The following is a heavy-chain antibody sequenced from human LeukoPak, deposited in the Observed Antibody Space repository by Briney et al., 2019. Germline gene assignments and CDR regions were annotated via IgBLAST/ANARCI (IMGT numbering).Heavy chain of an antibody. CDR3: ASELRYYFTMDV. Sequence: GGSLRLSCVASGFAFSGAAIHWVRQASGKGLEWVGRIRSKPNNYAAAYGASVKGRFTISRDDSENTAYLQMNSLKSDDTAVYFCASELRYYFTMDVWGQGTTVTVSS. J-gene: IGHJ6*02. D-gene: IGHD3-10*01. CDR1: GFAFSGAA. V-gene: IGHV3-73*01. CDR2: IRSKPNNYAA.